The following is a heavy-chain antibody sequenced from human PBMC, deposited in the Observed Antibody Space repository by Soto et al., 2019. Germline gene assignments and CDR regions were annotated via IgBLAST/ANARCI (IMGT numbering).Heavy chain of an antibody. D-gene: IGHD1-26*01. CDR2: ISGSGRTI. CDR1: GLDFSSEV. Sequence: GGSLRLSCAASGLDFSSEVMCWVRQAPGKGLEWVSSISGSGRTIYHADSMRGRFAISRDNSKNSLYLQLNTLRVDDTAVYYCAKVGPSYYYGMDVWGQGTTVTVSS. CDR3: AKVGPSYYYGMDV. J-gene: IGHJ6*02. V-gene: IGHV3-23*01.